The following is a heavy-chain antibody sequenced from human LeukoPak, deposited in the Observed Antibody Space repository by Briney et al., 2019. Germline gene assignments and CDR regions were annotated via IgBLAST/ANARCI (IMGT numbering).Heavy chain of an antibody. CDR1: GGSFSGYY. V-gene: IGHV4-34*01. CDR3: ARVYDHVWGSYRYNPSYFDY. J-gene: IGHJ4*02. Sequence: PSETLSLTCAVYGGSFSGYYWSWIRQPPGKGLEWIGEINHSGSTNYNPSLKSRVTISVDTSKNQFSLKLSSVTAADTAVYYCARVYDHVWGSYRYNPSYFDYWGQGTLVTVSS. D-gene: IGHD3-16*02. CDR2: INHSGST.